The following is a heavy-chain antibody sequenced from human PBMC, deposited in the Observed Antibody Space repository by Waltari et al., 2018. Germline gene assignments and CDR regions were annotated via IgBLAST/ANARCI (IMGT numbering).Heavy chain of an antibody. J-gene: IGHJ6*02. Sequence: QVQLVQSGDAAKKPGSTVMVCCEASGGTFGSYAISWLRLAPGQGLEWMGRIIPIFGTANYAQKCQGRVTITADKSTSTAYMELSSLRSEDTAVYYCARVGGATGYGYGMDVWGQGTTVTVSS. CDR1: GGTFGSYA. CDR2: IIPIFGTA. V-gene: IGHV1-69*06. CDR3: ARVGGATGYGYGMDV. D-gene: IGHD1-26*01.